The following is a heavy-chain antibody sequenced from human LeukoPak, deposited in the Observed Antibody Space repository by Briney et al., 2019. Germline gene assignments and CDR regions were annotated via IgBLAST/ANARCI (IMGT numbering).Heavy chain of an antibody. Sequence: GGSLRLSCVASGYTFSSFSINWVRQAPGKGLEWVSSISSSSSYIYYADSVKGRFTISRDNAKNSLYLQMNSLRAEDTAVYYCARKGYSSSAPFDYWGQGTLVTVSS. V-gene: IGHV3-21*01. CDR3: ARKGYSSSAPFDY. D-gene: IGHD6-6*01. CDR1: GYTFSSFS. J-gene: IGHJ4*02. CDR2: ISSSSSYI.